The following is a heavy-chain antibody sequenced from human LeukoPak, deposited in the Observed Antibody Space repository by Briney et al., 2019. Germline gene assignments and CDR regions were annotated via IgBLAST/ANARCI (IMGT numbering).Heavy chain of an antibody. CDR2: IIPIFGTT. J-gene: IGHJ5*02. D-gene: IGHD2-2*01. Sequence: SVKVSCKASGGTFSNYAISWVRQAPGQGLEWMGGIIPIFGTTNYAQKFQGRVTITADESTTTAYMELSRLRSEDTAVYYCARGHCSSTNCFLIPPHGYNWFDPWGQGTLVTVSS. CDR1: GGTFSNYA. CDR3: ARGHCSSTNCFLIPPHGYNWFDP. V-gene: IGHV1-69*13.